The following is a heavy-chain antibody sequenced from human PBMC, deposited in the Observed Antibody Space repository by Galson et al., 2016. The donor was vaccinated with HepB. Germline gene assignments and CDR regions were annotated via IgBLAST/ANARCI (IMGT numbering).Heavy chain of an antibody. J-gene: IGHJ4*02. V-gene: IGHV4-31*03. Sequence: TLSLTCTVSGGSISSGGYYWSWIRQHPGKGLEWIGYIYYSGSTYYNPSLKSRVTISVDTSKNQFSLKLSSVTAADTAVYYCARVSGYCSGGSYFNFDYWGQGTLVTVSS. CDR2: IYYSGST. CDR1: GGSISSGGYY. D-gene: IGHD2-15*01. CDR3: ARVSGYCSGGSYFNFDY.